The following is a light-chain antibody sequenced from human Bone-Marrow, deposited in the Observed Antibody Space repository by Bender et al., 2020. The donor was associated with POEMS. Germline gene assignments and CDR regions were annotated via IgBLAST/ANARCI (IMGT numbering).Light chain of an antibody. J-gene: IGLJ1*01. V-gene: IGLV2-14*02. CDR3: SSFTNSIPYV. CDR1: RSDVGSYNV. Sequence: QSALTQPASVSGSPGQSVTISCTGTRSDVGSYNVVTWYQQHPGKAPKLMIYEVSKRPSGVPDRFSGSKSGNTASLTISGLQAEDEADYYCSSFTNSIPYVFGTGTMVTVI. CDR2: EVS.